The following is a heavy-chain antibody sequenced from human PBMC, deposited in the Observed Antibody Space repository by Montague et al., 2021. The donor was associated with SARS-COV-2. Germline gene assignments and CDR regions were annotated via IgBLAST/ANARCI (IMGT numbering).Heavy chain of an antibody. CDR2: IYNSGST. J-gene: IGHJ6*02. CDR3: ARASLVASYYYYGVDV. V-gene: IGHV4-59*01. CDR1: GGSISSYS. D-gene: IGHD2-2*01. Sequence: SETLSLTCTVSGGSISSYSWTWIRQPPGKGLEWIGYIYNSGSTNYNPSLTSRVTISVDTSKNQLSLNLSSVTAADTAVYYCARASLVASYYYYGVDVWGQGTTVTVAS.